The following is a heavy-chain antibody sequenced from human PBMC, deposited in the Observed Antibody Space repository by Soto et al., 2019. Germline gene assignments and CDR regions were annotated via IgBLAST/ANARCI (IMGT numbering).Heavy chain of an antibody. CDR3: AIRASYYDSSGYFDY. CDR2: INSDGSST. V-gene: IGHV3-74*01. D-gene: IGHD3-22*01. CDR1: GFSFSSYG. J-gene: IGHJ4*02. Sequence: GGSLRLSCAASGFSFSSYGMHWVRQAPGKGLVWVSRINSDGSSTSYADSVKGRFTISRDNAKNTLYLQMNSLRAEDTAVYYCAIRASYYDSSGYFDYWGQGTLVTVSS.